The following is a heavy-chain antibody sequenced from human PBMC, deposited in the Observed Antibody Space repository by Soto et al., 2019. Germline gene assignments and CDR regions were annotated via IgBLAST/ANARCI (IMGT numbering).Heavy chain of an antibody. D-gene: IGHD6-13*01. J-gene: IGHJ6*02. CDR1: GFTFSSYG. Sequence: QVQLVESGGGVVQPGRSLRLSCAASGFTFSSYGMHWVRQAPGKGLEWVAVIWYDGSNKYYADSVKGRFTISRDNSKNXLXLXXNSLGAEDTAVYYCARDGSPSSSWPYYYYYYGMDVWGQGTTVTVSS. CDR2: IWYDGSNK. V-gene: IGHV3-33*01. CDR3: ARDGSPSSSWPYYYYYYGMDV.